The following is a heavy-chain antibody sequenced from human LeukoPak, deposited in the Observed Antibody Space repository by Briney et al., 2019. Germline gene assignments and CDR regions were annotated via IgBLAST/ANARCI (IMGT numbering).Heavy chain of an antibody. Sequence: GGSLRLSCAASGFTFDDYAMHWVRQAPGKGLEWVSGISWNSGSIGYGDSVKGRFTISRDNAKNSLYLQMNSLRAEDTALYYCAKGERWYYFDYWGQGTLVTVSS. CDR2: ISWNSGSI. V-gene: IGHV3-9*01. CDR3: AKGERWYYFDY. D-gene: IGHD5-24*01. CDR1: GFTFDDYA. J-gene: IGHJ4*02.